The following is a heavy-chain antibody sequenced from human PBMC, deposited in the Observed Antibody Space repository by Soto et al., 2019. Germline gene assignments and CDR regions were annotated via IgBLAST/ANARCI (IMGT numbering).Heavy chain of an antibody. V-gene: IGHV4-30-2*01. CDR1: GGSFSRGGQS. CDR3: ARAPPGPSPRWDV. D-gene: IGHD3-10*01. Sequence: QVQLQQSGPGLIKPSQTLSLTCAVSGGSFSRGGQSWSWHPPPPGKGLEWLGVIYYTGSTYDNPSLKSRVTLSVDRSKYQFSLNLTSVTAADTAMYFCARAPPGPSPRWDVWGQGTTVTVSS. J-gene: IGHJ6*02. CDR2: IYYTGST.